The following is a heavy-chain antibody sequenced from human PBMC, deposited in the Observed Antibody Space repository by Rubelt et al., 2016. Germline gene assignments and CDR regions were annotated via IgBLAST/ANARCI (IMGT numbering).Heavy chain of an antibody. CDR2: IYYSGST. D-gene: IGHD3-22*01. J-gene: IGHJ4*02. CDR1: GGSISSSSYY. CDR3: AAAPDSSGYYGNFDY. V-gene: IGHV4-39*01. Sequence: QLQLQESGPGLVKLSETLSLTCTVSGGSISSSSYYWGWIRQPPGKGLEWIGSIYYSGSTYYNPSLKSRVTISVDTSKNQFSLMLSSVTAADTAVYYCAAAPDSSGYYGNFDYWGQGTLVTVSS.